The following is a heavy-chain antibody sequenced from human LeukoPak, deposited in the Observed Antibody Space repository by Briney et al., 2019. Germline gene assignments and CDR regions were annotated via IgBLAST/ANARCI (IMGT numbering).Heavy chain of an antibody. CDR1: GGSISSSSYY. CDR3: RSSYYPVDH. V-gene: IGHV4-39*01. CDR2: VHYSGST. Sequence: PETLSLTCTVSGGSISSSSYYWGWIRQPPGKGLEWIGSVHYSGSTKYSPSLRSRVTISIDTSKNQFSLKLSSVTAADTAVYYCRSSYYPVDHWGQGTLVTVSS. D-gene: IGHD1-26*01. J-gene: IGHJ4*02.